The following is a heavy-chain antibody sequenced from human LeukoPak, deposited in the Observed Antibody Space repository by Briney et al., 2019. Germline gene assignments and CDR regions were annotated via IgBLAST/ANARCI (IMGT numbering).Heavy chain of an antibody. CDR3: AKDRSLFHCSGGSCYSAEVDYYYGMDV. Sequence: GGSLRLSCAASGFTFSSYAMSWVRQAPGKGLEWVSAISGSGGSTYYADSVKGRFTISRDNSKNTPYLQMNSLRAEGTAVYYCAKDRSLFHCSGGSCYSAEVDYYYGMDVWGQGTTVTVSS. J-gene: IGHJ6*02. V-gene: IGHV3-23*01. D-gene: IGHD2-15*01. CDR2: ISGSGGST. CDR1: GFTFSSYA.